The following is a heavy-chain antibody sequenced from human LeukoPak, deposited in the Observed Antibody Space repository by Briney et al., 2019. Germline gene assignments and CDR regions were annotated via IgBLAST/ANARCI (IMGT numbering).Heavy chain of an antibody. CDR2: INPASGDT. V-gene: IGHV1-2*02. J-gene: IGHJ4*02. Sequence: GASVKVSCKASGYTFSGYYIHWMRQAPGQGLEWLGWINPASGDTEYGQKFQGRVSMTRGTSIATAYMELTGLAPDDTAVYYCARDRGPSYDSGIYFQYYFHFWGQGTLVTVSS. D-gene: IGHD3-10*01. CDR3: ARDRGPSYDSGIYFQYYFHF. CDR1: GYTFSGYY.